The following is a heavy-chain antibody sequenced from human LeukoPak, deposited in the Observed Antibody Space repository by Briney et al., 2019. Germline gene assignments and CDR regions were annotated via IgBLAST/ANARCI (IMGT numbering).Heavy chain of an antibody. CDR1: GFTLSNYL. Sequence: GGSLRLSCVASGFTLSNYLMNWVRQAPGKGLEWVSGISHSGSSIYYADSVKGRFTISRDNSKNTLYLQMDRLRVEDTAVYYCAMALDHWGQGTLVTVSS. CDR3: AMALDH. J-gene: IGHJ4*02. V-gene: IGHV3-23*01. CDR2: ISHSGSSI.